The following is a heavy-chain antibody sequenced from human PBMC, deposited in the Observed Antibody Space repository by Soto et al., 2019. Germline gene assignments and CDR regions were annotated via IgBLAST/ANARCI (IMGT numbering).Heavy chain of an antibody. Sequence: PSETLSLTCTVSGSSISSYYWSWIRQPPGKGLEWIGYIYYSGGTNYNPSLKSRVTISVATSKNQFSLKLSSVTAADTAVYYCARRYGDYFDFWGQGTLVTVSS. CDR2: IYYSGGT. CDR3: ARRYGDYFDF. V-gene: IGHV4-59*08. CDR1: GSSISSYY. J-gene: IGHJ4*02. D-gene: IGHD4-17*01.